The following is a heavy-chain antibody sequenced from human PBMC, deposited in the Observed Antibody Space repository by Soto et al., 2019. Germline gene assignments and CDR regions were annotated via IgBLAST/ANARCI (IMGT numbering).Heavy chain of an antibody. CDR3: TRRGYYDSSGYYDY. CDR1: GFTFSGSA. J-gene: IGHJ4*02. D-gene: IGHD3-22*01. CDR2: IRSKANSYAT. Sequence: GGSLRLCCAASGFTFSGSAMHWVRQASGKGLEWVGRIRSKANSYATAYAASVKGRFTISRDDSKNTAYLQMNSLKTEDTAVYYCTRRGYYDSSGYYDYWGQGTLVTVSS. V-gene: IGHV3-73*01.